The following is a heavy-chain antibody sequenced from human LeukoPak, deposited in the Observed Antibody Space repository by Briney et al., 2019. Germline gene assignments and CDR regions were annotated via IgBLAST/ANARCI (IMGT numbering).Heavy chain of an antibody. CDR3: ARGSSGSNWFDP. CDR1: GFTFSSYS. D-gene: IGHD6-19*01. CDR2: ISSSSSYI. V-gene: IGHV3-21*01. J-gene: IGHJ5*02. Sequence: GGSLRLSCAASGFTFSSYSMNWVRQAPGKGLEWVSSISSSSSYIYYAGSVKGRFTISRDNAKNSLYLQMNSLRAEDTAVYYCARGSSGSNWFDPWGQGTLVTVSS.